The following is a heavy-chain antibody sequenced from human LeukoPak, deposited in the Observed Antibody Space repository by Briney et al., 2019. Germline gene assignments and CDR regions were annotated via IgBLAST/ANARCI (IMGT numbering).Heavy chain of an antibody. CDR1: GFTFSSYS. J-gene: IGHJ3*02. D-gene: IGHD4-17*01. Sequence: GGSLRLSCAASGFTFSSYSMNWVRQAPGKGLEWVSSISSSSSYIYYADSVKGRFTISRDNAKNSLYPQMNSLRAEDTAVYYCARDSTEAFDIWGQGTMVTVSS. CDR3: ARDSTEAFDI. CDR2: ISSSSSYI. V-gene: IGHV3-21*01.